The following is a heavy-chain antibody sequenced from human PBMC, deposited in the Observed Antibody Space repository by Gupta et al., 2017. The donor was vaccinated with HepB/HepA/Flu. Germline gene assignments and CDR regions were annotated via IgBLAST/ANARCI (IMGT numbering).Heavy chain of an antibody. D-gene: IGHD3-10*01. V-gene: IGHV1-18*01. J-gene: IGHJ4*02. CDR1: GYTFTSYG. CDR3: ARDPNYYGSGSPETYYGSLDY. CDR2: ISAYNGNT. Sequence: QVQLVQSGAEVKKPGASVKVSCKASGYTFTSYGISWVRQAPGQGLEWMGWISAYNGNTNYAQKLQGRVTMTTDTSTSTAYMELRSLRSDDTAVYYCARDPNYYGSGSPETYYGSLDYWGQGTLVTVSS.